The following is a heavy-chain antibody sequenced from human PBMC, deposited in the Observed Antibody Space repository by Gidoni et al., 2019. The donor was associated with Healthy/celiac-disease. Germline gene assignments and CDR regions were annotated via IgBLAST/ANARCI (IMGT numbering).Heavy chain of an antibody. J-gene: IGHJ5*02. V-gene: IGHV3-23*01. CDR1: GFPFSSYA. CDR3: AKDFSDYGDYGWFDP. Sequence: EVQLLESGGGLVQPGGSLRLSCAASGFPFSSYAMSWVRQAPGKGLEWVSAISGSGGSTYYADSVKGRFTISRDNSKNTLYLQMNSLRAEDTAVYYCAKDFSDYGDYGWFDPCGPGNPGHRLL. D-gene: IGHD4-17*01. CDR2: ISGSGGST.